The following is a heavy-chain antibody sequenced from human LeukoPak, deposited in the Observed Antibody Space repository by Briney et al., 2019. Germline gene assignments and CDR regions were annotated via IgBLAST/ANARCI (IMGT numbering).Heavy chain of an antibody. CDR2: ISSSGSTI. D-gene: IGHD5-24*01. CDR1: GFTFSSYE. J-gene: IGHJ6*03. V-gene: IGHV3-48*03. CDR3: ARDLSPTMYYYMDV. Sequence: GGSLRLSCAASGFTFSSYEMNWVRQAPGKGLEWVSYISSSGSTIYYADSVKGRFTISRDNAKNPLYLQMNSLRAEDTAVYYCARDLSPTMYYYMDVWGKGTTVTVSS.